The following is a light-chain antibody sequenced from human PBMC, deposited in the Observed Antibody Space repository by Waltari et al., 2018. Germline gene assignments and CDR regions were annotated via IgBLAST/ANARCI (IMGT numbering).Light chain of an antibody. V-gene: IGLV3-1*01. CDR3: QAWDSSIAG. Sequence: SYELTQPPSVSVSPGQTASITCSGDKLGDKYACWYQQKPGQSLLLVIYQDSKRPSGIPERFSGSNSGNTATLTISGTQAMDEADYYCQAWDSSIAGFGGGTKLTVL. J-gene: IGLJ2*01. CDR1: KLGDKY. CDR2: QDS.